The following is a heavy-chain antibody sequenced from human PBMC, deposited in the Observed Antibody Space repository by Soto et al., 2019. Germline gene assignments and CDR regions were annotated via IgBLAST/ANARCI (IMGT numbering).Heavy chain of an antibody. CDR2: MIGSSRTT. D-gene: IGHD1-7*01. CDR3: EKNQERELPRVIDF. V-gene: IGHV3-23*01. Sequence: EVRLLESGGGLVKPGGSLRLSCATSGLTFSNYAMSWVRQAPGGGLAWVSSMIGSSRTTYYADSVRGRFTISRDRSKNTLYLQMSSLRAEDTALYYCEKNQERELPRVIDFWGQGTLVTVSS. CDR1: GLTFSNYA. J-gene: IGHJ4*02.